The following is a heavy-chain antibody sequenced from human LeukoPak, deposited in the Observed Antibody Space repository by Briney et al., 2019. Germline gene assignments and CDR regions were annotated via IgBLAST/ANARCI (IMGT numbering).Heavy chain of an antibody. CDR2: ISYDGSNK. V-gene: IGHV3-30*18. Sequence: GGSLRLSCAASGFTFSSCGMHWVRQAPGKGLEWVAVISYDGSNKYYADSVKGRFTISRDNSKNTLYLQMNSLRAEDTAVYYCAKAAQGATSSYFDYWGQGTLVTVSS. CDR3: AKAAQGATSSYFDY. D-gene: IGHD1-26*01. J-gene: IGHJ4*02. CDR1: GFTFSSCG.